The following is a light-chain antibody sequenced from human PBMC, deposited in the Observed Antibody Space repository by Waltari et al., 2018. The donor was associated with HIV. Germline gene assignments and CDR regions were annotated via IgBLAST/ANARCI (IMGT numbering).Light chain of an antibody. CDR1: QSISRR. CDR2: MAS. V-gene: IGKV1-5*03. CDR3: QQYKSYSVT. Sequence: DIQMTQSPSTLSASVADRVIITCRASQSISRRLAWYQQKPEKAPKLLIYMASSLKNGIPSRFSGSGSETVFTLTISSLQPDDFATYYCQQYKSYSVTFGQGTKVEIK. J-gene: IGKJ1*01.